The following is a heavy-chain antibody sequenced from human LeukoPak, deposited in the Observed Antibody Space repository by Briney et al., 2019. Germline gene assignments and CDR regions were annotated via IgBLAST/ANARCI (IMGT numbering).Heavy chain of an antibody. CDR3: ARSAAGPLDDAFDI. CDR1: GGTFSSHA. J-gene: IGHJ3*02. V-gene: IGHV1-69*13. Sequence: GASVKVSCKASGGTFSSHAISWVRQAPGQGLEWMGGIIPIFGTANYAQKFQGRVTITADESTSTAYMELSSLRSEDTAVYYCARSAAGPLDDAFDIWGQGTMVTVSS. D-gene: IGHD6-13*01. CDR2: IIPIFGTA.